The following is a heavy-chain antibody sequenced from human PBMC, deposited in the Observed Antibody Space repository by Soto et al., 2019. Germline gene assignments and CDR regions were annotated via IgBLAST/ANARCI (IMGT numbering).Heavy chain of an antibody. CDR3: ASHYGDNGWFDP. V-gene: IGHV3-21*06. D-gene: IGHD4-17*01. J-gene: IGHJ5*02. CDR2: ITSSSSSI. CDR1: GFTFSAYN. Sequence: EVQLVESGGGLVKPGGSLRLSCAASGFTFSAYNMNWVRQPPGKGLEWVSSITSSSSSIYYAGSLKGRFTISRDNAKNSLYLQMNSLRAEDTAVYYCASHYGDNGWFDPWGQGTLVTVSS.